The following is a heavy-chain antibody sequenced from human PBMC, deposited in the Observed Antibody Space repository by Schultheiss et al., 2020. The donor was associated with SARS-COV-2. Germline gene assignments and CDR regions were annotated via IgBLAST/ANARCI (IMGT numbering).Heavy chain of an antibody. CDR2: IYHSGST. J-gene: IGHJ5*02. CDR3: ARHNSYCSSTSCGWFDP. V-gene: IGHV4-4*02. D-gene: IGHD2-2*01. CDR1: GGSISSSNW. Sequence: SETLSLTCAVSGGSISSSNWWSWVRQSPGKGLEWIGEIYHSGSTNYNPSLKSRVTISVDTSKNQFSLKLSSVTAADTAVYYCARHNSYCSSTSCGWFDPWGQGTLVTVSS.